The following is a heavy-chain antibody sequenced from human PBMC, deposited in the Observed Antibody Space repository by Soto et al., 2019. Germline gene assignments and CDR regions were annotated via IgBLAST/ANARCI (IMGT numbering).Heavy chain of an antibody. D-gene: IGHD3-22*01. CDR1: GYTFTSYG. J-gene: IGHJ6*02. Sequence: ASVKVSCKASGYTFTSYGISWVRQAPGQGLEWMGWISAYNGDTNYAQKVQGRLTMTTDTYTSTAYMELRSLRSDDTAVYYCARGTYDSRSYGMDVWGQGTTVTVSS. CDR3: ARGTYDSRSYGMDV. V-gene: IGHV1-18*01. CDR2: ISAYNGDT.